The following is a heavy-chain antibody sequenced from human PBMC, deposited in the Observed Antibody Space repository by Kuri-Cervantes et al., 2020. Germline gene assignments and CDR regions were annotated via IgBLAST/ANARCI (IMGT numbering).Heavy chain of an antibody. Sequence: GESLKISCAASGFTFSTHWMSWVRQAPGMGLEWVSAISGSGGSTYYADSVKGRFTISRDNSKNTLYLQMNSLRAEDTAVYYCARDRSDTAMVYFDYWGQGTLVTVSS. CDR2: ISGSGGST. CDR1: GFTFSTHW. D-gene: IGHD5-18*01. V-gene: IGHV3-23*01. J-gene: IGHJ4*02. CDR3: ARDRSDTAMVYFDY.